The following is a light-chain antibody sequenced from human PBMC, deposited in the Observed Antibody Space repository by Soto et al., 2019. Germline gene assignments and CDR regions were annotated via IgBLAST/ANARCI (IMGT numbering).Light chain of an antibody. CDR2: DAS. Sequence: EIFFTQSPAPPSLSPGERAPLSFQASQSVSSYLAWYQQKPGQAPRLLIYDASNRATGIPDRFSGSGSGTDFTLTISRLEPEDFAVYYCQQRSNWPPITFGQGTRLEIK. V-gene: IGKV3-11*01. CDR1: QSVSSY. CDR3: QQRSNWPPIT. J-gene: IGKJ5*01.